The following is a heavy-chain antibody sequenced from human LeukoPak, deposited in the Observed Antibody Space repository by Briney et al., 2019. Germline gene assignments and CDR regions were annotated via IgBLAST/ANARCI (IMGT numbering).Heavy chain of an antibody. CDR3: AREGGYGDYASGY. J-gene: IGHJ4*02. Sequence: GGSLRLSCAASGFTFSSYSMNWVRQAPGKGLEWVSYISSSSTIYYADSVKGRFTISRDNAKNSRYLQMNSLRAEDTAVYYCAREGGYGDYASGYWGQGTLVTVSS. CDR2: ISSSSTI. D-gene: IGHD4-17*01. CDR1: GFTFSSYS. V-gene: IGHV3-48*01.